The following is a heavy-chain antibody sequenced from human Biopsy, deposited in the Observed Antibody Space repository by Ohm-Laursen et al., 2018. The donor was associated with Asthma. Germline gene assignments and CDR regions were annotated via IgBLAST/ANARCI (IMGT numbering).Heavy chain of an antibody. CDR3: ARGDSSGWSHYYFDY. J-gene: IGHJ4*02. D-gene: IGHD6-19*01. CDR2: IYSGGTS. Sequence: SLRLSCAASGFSFNSYGMHWVRQAPGKGLEWVSVIYSGGTSHTADSVRGRFTISRDFSKNTLHLQMHSLRVEDTAVYYCARGDSSGWSHYYFDYWGQGTLVTASS. CDR1: GFSFNSYG. V-gene: IGHV3-53*01.